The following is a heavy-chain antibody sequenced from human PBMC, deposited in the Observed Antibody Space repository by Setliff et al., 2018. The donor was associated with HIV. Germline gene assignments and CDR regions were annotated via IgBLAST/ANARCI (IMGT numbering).Heavy chain of an antibody. Sequence: SETLSLTCTVSGGSISGYSWSWIRQPAGKGLEWIGRIYTSGSTNYNPSLKSRVTISVDTSKNHFSLKLRSVTAADTAVYYCAQLGMVDDFDYWGQGTLVTVSS. D-gene: IGHD1-1*01. V-gene: IGHV4-4*07. CDR3: AQLGMVDDFDY. CDR2: IYTSGST. J-gene: IGHJ4*02. CDR1: GGSISGYS.